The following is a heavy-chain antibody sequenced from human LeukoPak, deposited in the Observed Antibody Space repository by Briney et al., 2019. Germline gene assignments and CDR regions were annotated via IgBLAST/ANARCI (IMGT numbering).Heavy chain of an antibody. V-gene: IGHV3-23*01. J-gene: IGHJ4*02. CDR1: GFTFSSYA. CDR3: AKDSSMVRGVITDFDY. D-gene: IGHD3-10*01. CDR2: ISGSGGST. Sequence: PGGSLRLSCAASGFTFSSYAMSWVRHAPGKGLELVSAISGSGGSTYYADSAKGRFTISRDNSKNTLYLQMNSLRAEDTAVYYCAKDSSMVRGVITDFDYWGQGTLVTVSS.